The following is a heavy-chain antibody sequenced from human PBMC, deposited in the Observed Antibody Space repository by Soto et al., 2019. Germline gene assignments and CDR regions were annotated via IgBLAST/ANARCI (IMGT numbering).Heavy chain of an antibody. CDR2: INTSGGST. V-gene: IGHV1-46*03. CDR3: ARDYWFCSSTSCYEREYYYMDV. Sequence: GAPVKVSCKASGYTFTSYYMYWVRHAPGQGLERMGIINTSGGSTSYAQKFQGRVTMTRDTSTSTVYMELSSLRSEDTAVYYCARDYWFCSSTSCYEREYYYMDVWGKGTTVTVS. CDR1: GYTFTSYY. D-gene: IGHD2-2*01. J-gene: IGHJ6*03.